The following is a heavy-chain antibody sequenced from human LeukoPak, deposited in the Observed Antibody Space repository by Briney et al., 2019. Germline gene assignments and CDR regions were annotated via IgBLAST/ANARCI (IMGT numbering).Heavy chain of an antibody. CDR2: INHSGST. Sequence: PSETLSLTCGVYGGSFSGYYWSWIRQPPGKGLEWIGEINHSGSTKYNPSLKSRVTISVDTSKNQFSLKLSSVTAADTAVYYCARVLYSSGWYKKGAFDVWGQGTMVSVSS. D-gene: IGHD6-19*01. J-gene: IGHJ3*01. CDR3: ARVLYSSGWYKKGAFDV. V-gene: IGHV4-34*01. CDR1: GGSFSGYY.